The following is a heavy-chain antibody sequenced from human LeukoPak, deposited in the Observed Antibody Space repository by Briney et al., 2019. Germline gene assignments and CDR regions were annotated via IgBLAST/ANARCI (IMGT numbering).Heavy chain of an antibody. J-gene: IGHJ6*02. CDR2: MNPNSGNT. CDR1: GCTFTSYD. CDR3: ARGGITGTNYYYYYGMDA. Sequence: ASVKVSCKASGCTFTSYDINWVRQATGQGLEWMGWMNPNSGNTGYAQKFQGRVTMTRNTSISTAYMELSSLRSEDTAVYYCARGGITGTNYYYYYGMDAWGQGTTVTVSS. D-gene: IGHD1-20*01. V-gene: IGHV1-8*01.